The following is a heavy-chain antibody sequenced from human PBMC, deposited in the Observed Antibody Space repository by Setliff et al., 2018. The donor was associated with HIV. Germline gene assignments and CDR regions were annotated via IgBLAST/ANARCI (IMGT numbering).Heavy chain of an antibody. V-gene: IGHV3-74*03. D-gene: IGHD3-16*01. Sequence: GGSLRLSCAASGFTFSSYAMNWVRQAPGKGLEWVSAIKDDGSKTMYADSVRGRFTISRDNAKNTLYLQMNNLRVDDTAMYYCARGGITVGGYTLVGDRLWDHWGQGTPVTVSS. CDR3: ARGGITVGGYTLVGDRLWDH. CDR1: GFTFSSYA. CDR2: IKDDGSKT. J-gene: IGHJ4*02.